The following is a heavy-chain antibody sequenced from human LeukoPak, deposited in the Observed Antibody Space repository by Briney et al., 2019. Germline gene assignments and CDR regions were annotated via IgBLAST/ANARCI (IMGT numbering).Heavy chain of an antibody. CDR1: GFTFSSYG. J-gene: IGHJ4*02. CDR3: AKDNYYGSSAVIDY. Sequence: GRSLRLSCAASGFTFSSYGIHWVRQAPGKGLEWVAALSHDGNNEFYADSVKGRFTISGDNSKSTLYLQMNSLRAGDTATFYCAKDNYYGSSAVIDYWGQGTLVTVSS. D-gene: IGHD3-22*01. CDR2: LSHDGNNE. V-gene: IGHV3-30*18.